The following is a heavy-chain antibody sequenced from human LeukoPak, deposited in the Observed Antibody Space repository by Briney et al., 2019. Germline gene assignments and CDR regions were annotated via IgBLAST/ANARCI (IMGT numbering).Heavy chain of an antibody. CDR2: IYYSGST. D-gene: IGHD6-13*01. CDR3: ARERTGIADN. J-gene: IGHJ4*02. CDR1: GGSISSYY. Sequence: PSETLSPTCTVSGGSISSYYWSWIRQPPGKGLEWIGYIYYSGSTNYNPSLKSRVTISVDTSKNQFSLKLSSVTAADTAVYYCARERTGIADNWGQGTLVTVSS. V-gene: IGHV4-59*01.